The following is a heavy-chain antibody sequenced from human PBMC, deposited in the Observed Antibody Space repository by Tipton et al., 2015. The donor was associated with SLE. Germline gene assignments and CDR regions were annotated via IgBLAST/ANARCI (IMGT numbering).Heavy chain of an antibody. V-gene: IGHV4-38-2*02. J-gene: IGHJ6*03. CDR3: ARGGLTYGYYYYIDV. CDR1: GYSISSGYY. D-gene: IGHD2-21*02. Sequence: TLSLTCTVSGYSISSGYYWGWIRQPPGKGLEWIGSIHYSGVTYYNPSLKSRGTISVDTSKNQLSLKLSSVTAADTAVYYCARGGLTYGYYYYIDVWGKGTTVSVSS. CDR2: IHYSGVT.